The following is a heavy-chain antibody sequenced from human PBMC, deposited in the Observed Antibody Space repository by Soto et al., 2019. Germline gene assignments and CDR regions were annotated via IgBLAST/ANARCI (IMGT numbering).Heavy chain of an antibody. J-gene: IGHJ6*02. CDR1: GFTFSSYA. Sequence: VGSLRLSCAASGFTFSSYAMSWVRQAPGKGLEWVSAISGSGGSTYYADSVKGRFTISRDNSKNTLYLQMNSLRAEDTAMYYCARHISNFRYYYYAMDVWGQGTTVTVSS. CDR3: ARHISNFRYYYYAMDV. CDR2: ISGSGGST. V-gene: IGHV3-23*01. D-gene: IGHD4-4*01.